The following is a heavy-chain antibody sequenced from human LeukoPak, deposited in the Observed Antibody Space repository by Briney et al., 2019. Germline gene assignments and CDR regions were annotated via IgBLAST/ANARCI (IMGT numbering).Heavy chain of an antibody. CDR2: ISSSSYI. D-gene: IGHD5-18*01. V-gene: IGHV3-21*01. J-gene: IGHJ4*02. CDR1: GFTFSSYS. Sequence: GGSLRLSCAASGFTFSSYSMNWVRQAPGKGLEWVSSISSSSYIYYADSVKGRFTISRDNAKNSLYLQMNSLRAEDTAVYYCAREGGGGYSYGHYYFDYWGQGTLVTVSS. CDR3: AREGGGGYSYGHYYFDY.